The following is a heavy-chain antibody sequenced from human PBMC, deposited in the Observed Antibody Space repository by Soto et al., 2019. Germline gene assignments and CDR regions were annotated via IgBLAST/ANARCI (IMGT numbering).Heavy chain of an antibody. CDR1: GFTFSSYA. CDR3: AKNRDGYYYTGADV. CDR2: ISGTGVST. V-gene: IGHV3-23*01. J-gene: IGHJ6*02. Sequence: GSLRLSCAASGFTFSSYAMSWVRQAPGKGLEWVSAISGTGVSTFYADSVKGRFTISRDNSKNTLYPQMNSLRVEDTAIYYCAKNRDGYYYTGADVWGQGTTVTVSS.